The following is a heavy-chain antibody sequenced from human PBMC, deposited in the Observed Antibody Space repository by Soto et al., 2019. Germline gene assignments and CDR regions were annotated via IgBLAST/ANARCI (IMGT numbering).Heavy chain of an antibody. Sequence: ASVKVSCKASGYTFTSYGISWVRQAPGQGLEWMGWISAYNGNTNYAQKLQGRVTMTTDTSTSTAYMELRSLRSDDTAVYYCARDSGYCSSTSCRYFDYWGQGTLATVSS. CDR2: ISAYNGNT. CDR3: ARDSGYCSSTSCRYFDY. CDR1: GYTFTSYG. D-gene: IGHD2-2*01. J-gene: IGHJ4*02. V-gene: IGHV1-18*01.